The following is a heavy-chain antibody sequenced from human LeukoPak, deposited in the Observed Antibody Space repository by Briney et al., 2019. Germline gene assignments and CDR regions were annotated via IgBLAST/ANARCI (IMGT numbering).Heavy chain of an antibody. J-gene: IGHJ6*03. D-gene: IGHD3-3*01. CDR3: ARAITIFDDYYMDV. Sequence: GASVKVSCNISGDTFTTYDINWVRQATGQGLEWMGWMNPKSGNTAYAQKFQGRLTLTRDISISTAYMELSSLRSEDTAGYFCARAITIFDDYYMDVWGKGTTVTVSS. V-gene: IGHV1-8*01. CDR2: MNPKSGNT. CDR1: GDTFTTYD.